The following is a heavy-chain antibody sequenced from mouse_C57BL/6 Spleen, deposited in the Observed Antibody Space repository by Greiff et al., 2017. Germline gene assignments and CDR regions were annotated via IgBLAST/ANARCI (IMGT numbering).Heavy chain of an antibody. Sequence: EVKLMESGGGLVQPGGSLKLSCAASGFTFSDYYMYWVRQTPEKRLEWVAYISNGGGSTYYPATVKGRFTISRDNAKNTLYLQISSLTSEDTAMYYGARQGGTYYSNWLAYWGQGTMVTVSA. D-gene: IGHD2-5*01. CDR3: ARQGGTYYSNWLAY. V-gene: IGHV5-12*01. CDR1: GFTFSDYY. J-gene: IGHJ3*01. CDR2: ISNGGGST.